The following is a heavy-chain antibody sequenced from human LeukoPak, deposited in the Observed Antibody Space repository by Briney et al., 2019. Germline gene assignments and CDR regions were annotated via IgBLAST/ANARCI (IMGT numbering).Heavy chain of an antibody. D-gene: IGHD5-18*01. CDR1: GFTFSTCA. Sequence: GWSLRLSCAASGFTFSTCAINWVRQAPGKGLEWVSAISGSGSKTFYADSVKGRFTISRDNPKNTLYLQMNSLRPEDTAVYYCVKEPRGYSFSFDIWGQGTMVTVSS. V-gene: IGHV3-23*01. J-gene: IGHJ3*02. CDR2: ISGSGSKT. CDR3: VKEPRGYSFSFDI.